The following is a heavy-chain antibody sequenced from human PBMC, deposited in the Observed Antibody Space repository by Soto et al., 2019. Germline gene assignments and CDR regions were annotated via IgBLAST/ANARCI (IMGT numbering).Heavy chain of an antibody. CDR2: VIPILGIA. D-gene: IGHD2-21*01. CDR1: GGTFGSYT. Sequence: QVQLVQSGAEVKKPGSSVKVSCKTSGGTFGSYTLRWVRQAPGQGLEWVGGVIPILGIANHTQNFQGRIKITADKSTNIAYMEVSSLRSEDTAVYYCAIVGPFDYLGQGTLVTVSS. J-gene: IGHJ4*02. CDR3: AIVGPFDY. V-gene: IGHV1-69*02.